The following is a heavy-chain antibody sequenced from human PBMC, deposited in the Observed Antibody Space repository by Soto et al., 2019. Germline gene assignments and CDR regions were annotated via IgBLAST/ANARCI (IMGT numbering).Heavy chain of an antibody. D-gene: IGHD3-22*01. CDR2: ISYDGAIK. CDR3: VRGQDRVAEYFQD. J-gene: IGHJ1*01. CDR1: GFTFSTHA. V-gene: IGHV3-30-3*01. Sequence: QVQLVESGGGVVQPGRSLRLSCEASGFTFSTHAIHWVRQAPGKGLEWVTCISYDGAIKYYADSVKGRFTISRENSKNTLYLQMDSLRAEDTAMYYCVRGQDRVAEYFQDWSQGTLVTVSS.